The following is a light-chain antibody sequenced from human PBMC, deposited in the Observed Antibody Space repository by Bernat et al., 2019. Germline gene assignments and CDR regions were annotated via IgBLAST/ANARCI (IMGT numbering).Light chain of an antibody. V-gene: IGKV1-16*01. CDR3: QQYDRYPRT. CDR1: QGISKY. CDR2: AAS. J-gene: IGKJ4*01. Sequence: DIQMTQSPSSLSASVGDRVTITCRASQGISKYLAWFQQKPGKAPKSLIYAASTLHSGVPSRFSGTGSGTDFTLTISSLQPEDFATYYCQQYDRYPRTIGGGTKVEVK.